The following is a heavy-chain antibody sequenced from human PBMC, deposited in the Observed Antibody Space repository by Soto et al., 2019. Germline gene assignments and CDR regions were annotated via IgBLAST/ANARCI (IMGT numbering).Heavy chain of an antibody. CDR3: GRKQLCFNFDY. D-gene: IGHD5-18*01. CDR1: GGSISSSGYY. V-gene: IGHV4-31*03. J-gene: IGHJ4*02. CDR2: IYYSGST. Sequence: SETLSLTCTVSGGSISSSGYYWSWIRQHPGKGLEWIGYIYYSGSTYYNPSLKSRVTISVDTSKNQFSLKLSSVTAADTAVYYCGRKQLCFNFDYWGQGTLVTVSS.